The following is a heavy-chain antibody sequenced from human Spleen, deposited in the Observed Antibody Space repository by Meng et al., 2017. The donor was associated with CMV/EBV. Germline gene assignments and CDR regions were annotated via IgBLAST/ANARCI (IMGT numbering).Heavy chain of an antibody. D-gene: IGHD4-11*01. V-gene: IGHV3-7*01. Sequence: GESLKISCAASGFTFSSYWMSWVRQPPGKGLEWVANIKQDGTEKYYVDSVKGRFTISRDNAKNSLYLQMNSLRAEDTAVYYCARHTGPMTTGTFTHVHYYYYYGLDVWGQGTTVTVSS. CDR3: ARHTGPMTTGTFTHVHYYYYYGLDV. J-gene: IGHJ6*02. CDR1: GFTFSSYW. CDR2: IKQDGTEK.